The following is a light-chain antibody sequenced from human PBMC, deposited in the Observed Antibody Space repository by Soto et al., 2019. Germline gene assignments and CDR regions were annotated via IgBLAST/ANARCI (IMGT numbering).Light chain of an antibody. CDR3: QHYNSYSEA. CDR1: QSVNSW. V-gene: IGKV1-5*03. J-gene: IGKJ1*01. CDR2: KTS. Sequence: DTQMTQSPSTLSASVGDRVTIICRASQSVNSWLAWYQQKPGRAPKLLIYKTSTLESGVPSRFSGSGSGTEFTLTISSLQPDDFATYYCQHYNSYSEAFGQGTKLDIK.